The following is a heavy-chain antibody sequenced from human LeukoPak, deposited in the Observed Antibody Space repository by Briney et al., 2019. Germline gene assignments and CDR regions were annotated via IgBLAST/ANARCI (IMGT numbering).Heavy chain of an antibody. D-gene: IGHD1-7*01. J-gene: IGHJ3*02. CDR1: GFTFSNYA. CDR3: ARGSARYNWNYGDAFDI. Sequence: QTGGSLRLSYAGSGFTFSNYALHCVRQAPGKGLEYVTGTGTNGDTTDYANSVKGRFTISRDNSRNTLYLQMGSLRAEDMAVYYCARGSARYNWNYGDAFDIWGQGTLVTVSS. V-gene: IGHV3-64*01. CDR2: TGTNGDTT.